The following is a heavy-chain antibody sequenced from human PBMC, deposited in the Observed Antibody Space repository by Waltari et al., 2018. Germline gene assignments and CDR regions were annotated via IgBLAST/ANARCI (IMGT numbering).Heavy chain of an antibody. CDR2: IYHSGST. CDR1: GGSIRRRTW. Sequence: QVQLQESGPGLVTPSGTLSLTCAVSGGSIRRRTWWSWVRQPPGKGLEWIGEIYHSGSTNYNPSLKSRVTISVDKSKNQFSLKLSSVTAADTAVYYCARDRAYLGATYFDYWGQGTLVTVSS. V-gene: IGHV4-4*02. J-gene: IGHJ4*02. D-gene: IGHD1-26*01. CDR3: ARDRAYLGATYFDY.